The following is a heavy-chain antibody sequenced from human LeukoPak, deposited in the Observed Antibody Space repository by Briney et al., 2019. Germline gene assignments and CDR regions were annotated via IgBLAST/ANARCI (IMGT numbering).Heavy chain of an antibody. CDR2: IYHSGST. D-gene: IGHD6-19*01. J-gene: IGHJ6*03. CDR1: GYSISSGYY. Sequence: SETVSLTCAVSGYSISSGYYWGWIRQPPGKGLEWIGSIYHSGSTYYNPSLKSRVTISVDTSKNQFSLKLSSVTAADTAVHYCAGCSSGWPPYYYYMDVWGKGTTVTVSS. V-gene: IGHV4-38-2*01. CDR3: AGCSSGWPPYYYYMDV.